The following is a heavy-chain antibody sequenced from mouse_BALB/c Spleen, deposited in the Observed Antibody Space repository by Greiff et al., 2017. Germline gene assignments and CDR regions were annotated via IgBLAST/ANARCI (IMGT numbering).Heavy chain of an antibody. CDR1: GYNFTSYW. V-gene: IGHV1-55*01. CDR3: ARGYGNYFSWFAY. D-gene: IGHD2-10*02. CDR2: IYPGSGST. J-gene: IGHJ3*01. Sequence: VKLQQPGAELVKPGTSVKLSCKASGYNFTSYWINWVKLRPGQGLEWIGDIYPGSGSTNYNEKFKSKATLTVDTSSSTAYMQLSSLASEDSALYYCARGYGNYFSWFAYWGQGTLVTVSA.